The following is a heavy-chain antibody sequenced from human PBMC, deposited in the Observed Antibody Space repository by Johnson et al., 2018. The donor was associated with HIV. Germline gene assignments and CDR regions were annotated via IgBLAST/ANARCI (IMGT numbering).Heavy chain of an antibody. CDR2: IYSGGNT. CDR1: GFTFSSNY. V-gene: IGHV3-66*01. CDR3: ARDSSSSVGAFDI. J-gene: IGHJ3*02. Sequence: VQLVESGGGVVQPGRSLRLSCAASGFTFSSNYMSWVRQAPGKGLEWVSVIYSGGNTYYTDSVQGRFTISRDNSKNTLYLQMNSLRAEDTAVYYCARDSSSSVGAFDIWGQGTMVTVSS. D-gene: IGHD6-13*01.